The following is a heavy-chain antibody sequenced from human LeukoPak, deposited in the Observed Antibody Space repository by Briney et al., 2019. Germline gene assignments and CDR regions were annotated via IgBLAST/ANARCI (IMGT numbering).Heavy chain of an antibody. CDR3: AREPLDCSSTSCYYYYMDV. CDR2: ISSSSSYI. J-gene: IGHJ6*03. CDR1: GFTFSSYS. Sequence: GGSLRLSCAASGFTFSSYSMNWVRQAPGKGLEGVSSISSSSSYIFYADSVKGRFTISRDNDKTSLYLQMNRLRAEDTAVYYCAREPLDCSSTSCYYYYMDVWGKGPTVTVSS. V-gene: IGHV3-21*01. D-gene: IGHD2-2*01.